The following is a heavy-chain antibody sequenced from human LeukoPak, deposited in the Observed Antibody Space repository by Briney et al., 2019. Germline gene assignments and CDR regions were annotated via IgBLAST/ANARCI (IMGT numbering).Heavy chain of an antibody. CDR2: IYPGDSDT. CDR1: GYSFTSYW. J-gene: IGHJ3*02. CDR3: ARQHIVVVTAISSVFDI. D-gene: IGHD2-21*02. Sequence: GESLKISCNGSGYSFTSYWIGWGRQMPGKGLEWMGSIYPGDSDTRHSPSFQRQVTISADKSISTAYLQWSSLKASDTAMYYCARQHIVVVTAISSVFDIWGQGTMVTVSS. V-gene: IGHV5-51*01.